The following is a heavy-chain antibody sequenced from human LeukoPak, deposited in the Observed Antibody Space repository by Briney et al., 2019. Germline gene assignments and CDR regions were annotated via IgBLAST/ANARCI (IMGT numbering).Heavy chain of an antibody. CDR2: IAAYNGAT. CDR1: GYPFTSYG. D-gene: IGHD2/OR15-2a*01. Sequence: ASVKVSCKASGYPFTSYGLTWVRQAPGQGLQWMGWIAAYNGATNYAQIFQGRISMTTDTSTNTGYMELRSLTSDDTAVYYCAREDSNSENFWGQGTLVTVSS. J-gene: IGHJ4*02. CDR3: AREDSNSENF. V-gene: IGHV1-18*01.